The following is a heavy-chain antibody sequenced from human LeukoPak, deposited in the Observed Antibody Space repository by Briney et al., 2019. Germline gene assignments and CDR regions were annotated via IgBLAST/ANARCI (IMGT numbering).Heavy chain of an antibody. CDR3: ARADGYCSGGSCYSAFDI. CDR2: IYHSGST. J-gene: IGHJ3*02. D-gene: IGHD2-15*01. CDR1: GYSISSGYY. Sequence: PSETLSLTCAVSGYSISSGYYWGWIRQPPGKGLEWIGSIYHSGSTYYNPSLKSRVTISVDTSKNQFSLKLSSVTAADTAVYYCARADGYCSGGSCYSAFDIWGQGTVVTVSS. V-gene: IGHV4-38-2*01.